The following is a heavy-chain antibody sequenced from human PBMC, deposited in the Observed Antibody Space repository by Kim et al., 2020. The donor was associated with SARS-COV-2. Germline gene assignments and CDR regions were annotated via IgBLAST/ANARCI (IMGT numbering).Heavy chain of an antibody. D-gene: IGHD3-3*01. J-gene: IGHJ5*02. Sequence: ASVKVSCKASGYTFTSYYMHWVRQAPGQGLEWMGIINPSGGSTSYAQKFQGRVTMTRDTSTSTVYMELSSLRSEDTAVYYCARDQRGQTYYDFWSGYSNYNWFDPWGQGTLVTVSS. CDR1: GYTFTSYY. CDR3: ARDQRGQTYYDFWSGYSNYNWFDP. CDR2: INPSGGST. V-gene: IGHV1-46*01.